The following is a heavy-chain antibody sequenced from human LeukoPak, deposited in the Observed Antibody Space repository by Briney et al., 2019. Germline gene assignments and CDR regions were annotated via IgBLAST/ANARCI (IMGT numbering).Heavy chain of an antibody. CDR2: ISHSWST. Sequence: SETLSLTCTVSGGSVTSSTYYWDWIRQPPGKGLEWIGSISHSWSTYYNASLKSRVTISVDTSKNQFSLKLSSVTAADTAVYYCAGDTDYYYYMDVWGKGTTVTVSS. CDR3: AGDTDYYYYMDV. J-gene: IGHJ6*03. V-gene: IGHV4-39*01. CDR1: GGSVTSSTYY. D-gene: IGHD5-18*01.